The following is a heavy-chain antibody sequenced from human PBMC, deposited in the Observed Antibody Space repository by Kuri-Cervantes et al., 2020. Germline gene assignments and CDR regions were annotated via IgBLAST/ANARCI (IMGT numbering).Heavy chain of an antibody. D-gene: IGHD3-16*02. V-gene: IGHV3-30*03. CDR2: ISYDGSNK. J-gene: IGHJ3*02. Sequence: LSLTCAASGFTFSSYGMHWVRQAPGKGLEWVAVISYDGSNKYYADSVKGRFTISRDNSNNTLYLQMNSLRAEDTALYYCARVIYDYVWGTYRDAFDIWGQGTMVTVSS. CDR3: ARVIYDYVWGTYRDAFDI. CDR1: GFTFSSYG.